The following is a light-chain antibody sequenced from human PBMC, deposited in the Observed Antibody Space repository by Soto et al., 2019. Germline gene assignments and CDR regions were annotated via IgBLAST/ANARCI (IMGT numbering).Light chain of an antibody. V-gene: IGKV3D-15*01. CDR1: QSVSSN. CDR2: GAS. Sequence: EIVMTQSPATLSVSPGERATLSCRASQSVSSNLAWYQQKPGQAPRLLISGASTRATGIPARFSGSGSGTEFTLTISSLQSEDFAVYYCQQDNNWPPYTFGQGTKLEIK. J-gene: IGKJ2*01. CDR3: QQDNNWPPYT.